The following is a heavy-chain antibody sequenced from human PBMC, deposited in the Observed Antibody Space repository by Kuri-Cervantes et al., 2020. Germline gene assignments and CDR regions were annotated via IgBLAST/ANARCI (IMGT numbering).Heavy chain of an antibody. V-gene: IGHV4-30-4*08. CDR2: IYNTGST. D-gene: IGHD3-10*01. Sequence: SQTLSLTCAVSGGSISSGDYYWSWIRQPPGKGLEYIGYIYNTGSTFYNPSLKSPFTISIDTSKNQFSLKLSSVTAADTAVYYCARRNSGSGTFTPFDYWGQGTLVTVSS. CDR3: ARRNSGSGTFTPFDY. CDR1: GGSISSGDYY. J-gene: IGHJ4*02.